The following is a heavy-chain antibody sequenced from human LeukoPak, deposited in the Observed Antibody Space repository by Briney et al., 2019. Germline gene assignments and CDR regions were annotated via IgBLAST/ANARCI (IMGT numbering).Heavy chain of an antibody. CDR1: GFTFSSHF. CDR2: IKQDGSEI. CDR3: ARVWTWPSVAFDI. J-gene: IGHJ3*02. V-gene: IGHV3-7*01. Sequence: GGSLRLSCAASGFTFSSHFMSWVRQAPGKGLEWVANIKQDGSEIYYVDSVKGRFTISRDNAKNSLYPQINSWRADVKAVYYCARVWTWPSVAFDIWGQGKMVTVSS. D-gene: IGHD3-10*01.